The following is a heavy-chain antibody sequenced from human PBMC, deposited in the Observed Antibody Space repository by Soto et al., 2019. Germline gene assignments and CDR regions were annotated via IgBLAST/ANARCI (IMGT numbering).Heavy chain of an antibody. V-gene: IGHV5-10-1*01. CDR3: ARRRRYYDFWSGYLDDAFDI. J-gene: IGHJ3*02. CDR1: GYSFTSYW. D-gene: IGHD3-3*01. CDR2: IDPSDSYT. Sequence: GESLKISCKGSGYSFTSYWISWVRQMPGKGLEWMGRIDPSDSYTNYSPSFQGHVTISADKSISTAYLQWSSLKASDTAMYYCARRRRYYDFWSGYLDDAFDIWGQGTMVTVSS.